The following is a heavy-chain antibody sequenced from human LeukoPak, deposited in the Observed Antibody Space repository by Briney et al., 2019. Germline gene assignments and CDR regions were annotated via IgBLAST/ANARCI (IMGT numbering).Heavy chain of an antibody. V-gene: IGHV1-69*04. CDR2: IIPILGLA. CDR1: GGTFSSYA. Sequence: GASAKVSCKASGGTFSSYAISWVRQAPGQGLEWMGRIIPILGLANYAQKFQGRVTITADKSTSTAYMELSSLRSEDTAVYYCARDVPLGGGNWFDPWGQGTLVTVSS. D-gene: IGHD3-16*01. J-gene: IGHJ5*02. CDR3: ARDVPLGGGNWFDP.